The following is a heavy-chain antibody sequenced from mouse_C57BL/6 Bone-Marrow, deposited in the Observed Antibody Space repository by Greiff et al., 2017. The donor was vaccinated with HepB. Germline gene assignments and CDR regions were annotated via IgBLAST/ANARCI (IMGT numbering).Heavy chain of an antibody. V-gene: IGHV8-8*01. J-gene: IGHJ4*01. CDR3: ARANYYYGSSYYAMDY. CDR1: GFSLSTFGMG. D-gene: IGHD1-1*01. Sequence: QVTLKVSGPGILQPSQTLSLTCSFSGFSLSTFGMGVGWIRQPSGKGLEWLAHIWWDDDKYYNPALKSRLTISKDTSKNQVFLKIANVDTADTATYYCARANYYYGSSYYAMDYWGQGTSVTVSS. CDR2: IWWDDDK.